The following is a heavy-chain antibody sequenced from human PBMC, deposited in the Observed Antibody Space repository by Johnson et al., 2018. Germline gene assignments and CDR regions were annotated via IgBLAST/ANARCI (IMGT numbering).Heavy chain of an antibody. V-gene: IGHV3-30-3*01. CDR2: ISDDGNIK. CDR3: VRDQSVTYYDVYMDV. J-gene: IGHJ6*03. CDR1: KFIFSTYT. Sequence: VQLQESGGGVVQPGRSLRLSCEASKFIFSTYTKNWVRQAPGKGLEWVAVISDDGNIKHDADSVKGRFTISRDNSKNTLYLHMNSLKAEDTAVYYGVRDQSVTYYDVYMDVWGKGTTVTVSS. D-gene: IGHD4-17*01.